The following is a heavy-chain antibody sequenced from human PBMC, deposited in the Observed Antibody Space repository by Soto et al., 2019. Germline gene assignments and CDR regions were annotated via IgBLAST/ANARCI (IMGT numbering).Heavy chain of an antibody. J-gene: IGHJ4*02. CDR2: ISSSGSTI. CDR1: GFTFSDYY. V-gene: IGHV3-11*01. CDR3: ARDWSRRYCSSTSCYLDY. D-gene: IGHD2-2*01. Sequence: PGGSLRLSCAASGFTFSDYYMSWIRQAPGRGLEWVSYISSSGSTIYYADSVKGRFTISRDNAKNSLYLQMNSLRAEDTAVFYCARDWSRRYCSSTSCYLDYWGQGTLVTVSS.